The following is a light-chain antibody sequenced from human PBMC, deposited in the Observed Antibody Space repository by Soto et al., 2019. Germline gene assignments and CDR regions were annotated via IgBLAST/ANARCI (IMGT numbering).Light chain of an antibody. J-gene: IGKJ1*01. CDR1: QSVSSN. CDR3: LQYNNWPPWP. V-gene: IGKV3-15*01. Sequence: EIVMTQSPATLSVSPGERGTLSCRASQSVSSNLAWYQQKPGQAPRLLIYGASTRATGIPARFSGSGSGTEFTLTISSLQPEDFAVYSCLQYNNWPPWPFGQGTRVEI. CDR2: GAS.